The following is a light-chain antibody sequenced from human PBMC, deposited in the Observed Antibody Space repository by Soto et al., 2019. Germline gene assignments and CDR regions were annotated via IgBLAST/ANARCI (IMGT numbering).Light chain of an antibody. J-gene: IGLJ3*02. Sequence: QSVLTQPPSASGTPGQRVTISCTGSSSNIGAGYDVHWYQLLPGTAPKLLIYGNTNRPSGVPDRFSGSKSGTSASLAITGLRAEDEADYYCQSHDSSLNSWVFGGGTQLTVL. CDR3: QSHDSSLNSWV. CDR2: GNT. CDR1: SSNIGAGYD. V-gene: IGLV1-40*01.